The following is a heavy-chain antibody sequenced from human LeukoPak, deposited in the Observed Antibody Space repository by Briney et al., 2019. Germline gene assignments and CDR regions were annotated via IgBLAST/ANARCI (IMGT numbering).Heavy chain of an antibody. CDR3: AKDSPPLSIAVAGYPGGY. CDR1: GFTFSSYG. J-gene: IGHJ4*02. D-gene: IGHD6-19*01. Sequence: GGSLRLSCAASGFTFSSYGMHWVRQAPGKGLEWVAVISYDGSNKYYADSVKGRFTISRDSSKNTLYLQMNSLRAEDTAVYYCAKDSPPLSIAVAGYPGGYWGQGTLVTVSS. V-gene: IGHV3-30*18. CDR2: ISYDGSNK.